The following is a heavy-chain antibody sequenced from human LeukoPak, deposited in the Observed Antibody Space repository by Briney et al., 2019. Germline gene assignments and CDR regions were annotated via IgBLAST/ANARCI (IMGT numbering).Heavy chain of an antibody. CDR2: ITPKSGDT. Sequence: AASVKVSCKASGYTFSDFYIHWVRQAPGQGLEYVGWITPKSGDTYSPQRFQGRVTMTMDAPISTAYMDLSSLTSDDTAVYFCARVRLADERAWAYWGQGTLVTVSS. CDR1: GYTFSDFY. J-gene: IGHJ4*02. D-gene: IGHD3-3*02. V-gene: IGHV1-2*02. CDR3: ARVRLADERAWAY.